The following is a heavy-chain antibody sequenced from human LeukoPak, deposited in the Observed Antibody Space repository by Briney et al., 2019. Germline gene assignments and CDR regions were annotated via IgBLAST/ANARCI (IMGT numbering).Heavy chain of an antibody. D-gene: IGHD6-13*01. CDR3: ARAGQQLVLDY. V-gene: IGHV4-31*03. Sequence: KSSETLSLTCTVSGGSISSGGYYWSWIRQHPGKGLEWIGYIYYSGSTYYNPSLKSRVTISVDTSKNQFSLKLSSVTAADTAVYYCARAGQQLVLDYWGQGTLVTVSS. J-gene: IGHJ4*02. CDR2: IYYSGST. CDR1: GGSISSGGYY.